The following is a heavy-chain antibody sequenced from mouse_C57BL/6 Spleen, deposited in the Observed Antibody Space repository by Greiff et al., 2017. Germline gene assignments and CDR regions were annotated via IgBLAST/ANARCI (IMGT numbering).Heavy chain of an antibody. CDR1: GYTFTSYG. CDR3: ARSETTVVATGDY. D-gene: IGHD1-1*01. J-gene: IGHJ2*01. CDR2: IYPRSGNT. Sequence: VMLVESGAELARPGASVKLSCKASGYTFTSYGISWVKQRTGQGLEWIGEIYPRSGNTYYNEKFKGKATLTADKSSSTAYMELRSLTSEDSAVYFCARSETTVVATGDYWGQGTTLTVAS. V-gene: IGHV1-81*01.